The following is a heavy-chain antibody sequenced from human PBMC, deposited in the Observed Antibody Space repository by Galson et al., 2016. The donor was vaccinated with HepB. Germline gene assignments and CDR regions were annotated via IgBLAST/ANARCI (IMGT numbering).Heavy chain of an antibody. V-gene: IGHV3-53*01. CDR1: GFTVSNYY. CDR3: ARTSYRECTGTRCVNFRHYYYYMDV. J-gene: IGHJ6*03. D-gene: IGHD2-8*02. Sequence: SLRLSCAASGFTVSNYYMSWVRQAPGKGLEWVSVIFYGGTTYYADSVEGRFTISRDDSMNTLYLQMNSLTAEDTAVYFCARTSYRECTGTRCVNFRHYYYYMDVWGKGATVTVSS. CDR2: IFYGGTT.